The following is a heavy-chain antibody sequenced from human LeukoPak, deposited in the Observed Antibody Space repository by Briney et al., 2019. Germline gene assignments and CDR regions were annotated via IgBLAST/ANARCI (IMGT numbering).Heavy chain of an antibody. D-gene: IGHD3-16*01. V-gene: IGHV3-23*01. CDR1: GFTFTNYA. CDR2: VTGPGDTT. CDR3: AKGAEIDL. J-gene: IGHJ5*02. Sequence: GGSLRLSCATSGFTFTNYAMNWVRQAPGNGLEWVSAVTGPGDTTYYADSVKGRFFMSREDSKTTVYLQMNSLRAEDTAIYYCAKGAEIDLWGQGTLVTVSS.